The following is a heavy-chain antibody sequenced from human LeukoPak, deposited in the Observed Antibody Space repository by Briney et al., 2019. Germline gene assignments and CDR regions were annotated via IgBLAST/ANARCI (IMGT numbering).Heavy chain of an antibody. CDR2: IYYSGST. CDR3: ARGDRPYYFDY. Sequence: SETLSLTCTVSGGSISSYYWSWIRQPPGKGLGWIGYIYYSGSTNYNPSLKSRVTISVDTSKNQFSLKLSSVTAADTAVCYCARGDRPYYFDYWGQGTLVTVSS. J-gene: IGHJ4*02. CDR1: GGSISSYY. V-gene: IGHV4-59*01.